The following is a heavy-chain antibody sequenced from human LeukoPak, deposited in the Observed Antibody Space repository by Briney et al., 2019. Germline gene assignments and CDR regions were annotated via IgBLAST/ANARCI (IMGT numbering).Heavy chain of an antibody. CDR3: ASGGMVARKFYSDPFHY. D-gene: IGHD2-15*01. J-gene: IGHJ4*02. Sequence: GGSLTLLCAASGFTVSINYISCARQAPTKGRECVSIIYSAGSTYYADSVRGRLTISRDSSKNPVCLQMNSLRAEDPAVYYCASGGMVARKFYSDPFHYWGQGTLVTVPS. CDR2: IYSAGST. CDR1: GFTVSINY. V-gene: IGHV3-53*01.